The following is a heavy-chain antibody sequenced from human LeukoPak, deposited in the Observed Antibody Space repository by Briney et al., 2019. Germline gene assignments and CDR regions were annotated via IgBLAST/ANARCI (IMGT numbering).Heavy chain of an antibody. CDR1: GGSFSGYY. CDR2: INHSGST. CDR3: ARGLIEAAAGFDY. Sequence: PSETLSLTCAVYGGSFSGYYWSWIRQPPGKGPEWIGEINHSGSTNYNPSLKSRVTISVDTSKNQFSLKLSSVTAADTAVYYCARGLIEAAAGFDYWGQGTLVTVSS. V-gene: IGHV4-34*01. D-gene: IGHD6-13*01. J-gene: IGHJ4*02.